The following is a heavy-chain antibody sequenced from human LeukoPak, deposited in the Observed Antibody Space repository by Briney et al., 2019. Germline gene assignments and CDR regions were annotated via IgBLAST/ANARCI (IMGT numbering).Heavy chain of an antibody. V-gene: IGHV3-30*02. J-gene: IGHJ5*02. Sequence: GGSLRLSCAASGFTFSTYGMHWVRQAPGRGLEWVAFIRSDATNRYYADSVKGRFTISRDNSKNTQYLQMNSLRSEDTAVYYCARVGFDPWGQGTLVTVSS. CDR2: IRSDATNR. CDR3: ARVGFDP. CDR1: GFTFSTYG.